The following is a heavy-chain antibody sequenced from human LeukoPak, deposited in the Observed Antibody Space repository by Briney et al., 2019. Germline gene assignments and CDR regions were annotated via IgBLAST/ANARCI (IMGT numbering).Heavy chain of an antibody. Sequence: SETLSLTCTVSGGSISSGGYYWSSIRQHPGKGLEWIGYIYYSGSTYYNPSLKSRVTISVDTSKNQFSLKLSSVTAADTAVYYCARSPVDFWSGYTIDYWGQGTLVTVSS. CDR2: IYYSGST. V-gene: IGHV4-31*03. CDR1: GGSISSGGYY. CDR3: ARSPVDFWSGYTIDY. D-gene: IGHD3-3*01. J-gene: IGHJ4*02.